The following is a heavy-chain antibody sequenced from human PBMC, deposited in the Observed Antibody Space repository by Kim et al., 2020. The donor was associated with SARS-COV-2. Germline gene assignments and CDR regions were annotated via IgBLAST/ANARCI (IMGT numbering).Heavy chain of an antibody. CDR3: ARRTVGSSSDY. Sequence: TNYAQKFQGRVTMTRDTSIRTAYMELSRLRSDDTAVYYCARRTVGSSSDYWGQGTLVTVSS. J-gene: IGHJ4*02. V-gene: IGHV1-2*02. CDR2: T. D-gene: IGHD6-6*01.